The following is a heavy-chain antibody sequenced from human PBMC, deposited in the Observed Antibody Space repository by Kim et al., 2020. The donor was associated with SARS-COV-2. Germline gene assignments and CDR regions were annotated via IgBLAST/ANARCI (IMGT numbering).Heavy chain of an antibody. J-gene: IGHJ4*02. V-gene: IGHV3-23*01. Sequence: GGSLRLSCAASGFTFSSYAMSWVRQAPGKGLEWVSGISGSGGSTYYADSVKGRFTISRDNSKITLYLQMNNLRAEDTAVYYCAKEMVVVLAASLDYWGQGTLVTVSS. CDR1: GFTFSSYA. CDR2: ISGSGGST. CDR3: AKEMVVVLAASLDY. D-gene: IGHD2-2*01.